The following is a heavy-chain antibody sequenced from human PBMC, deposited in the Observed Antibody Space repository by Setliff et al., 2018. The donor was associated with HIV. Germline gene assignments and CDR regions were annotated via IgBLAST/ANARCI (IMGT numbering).Heavy chain of an antibody. V-gene: IGHV4-34*01. CDR2: INHSDFT. D-gene: IGHD6-6*01. Sequence: SETLSLTCAVYGGSFSGFDRNWSWIRQPPGKGLEWIGEINHSDFTNYNPSLKSRITISVDTSKNQFSLKVSSVTAADAAVYYCARSRDARGWYFDLWGRGTLVTVSS. CDR1: GGSFSGFD. CDR3: ARSRDARGWYFDL. J-gene: IGHJ2*01.